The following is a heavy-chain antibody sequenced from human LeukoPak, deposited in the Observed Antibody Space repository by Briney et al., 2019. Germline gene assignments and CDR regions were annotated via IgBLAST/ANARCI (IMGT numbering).Heavy chain of an antibody. Sequence: GASVKVSCKASGYTFTSYDINWVRQATGQGLEWMGWMSPNSGNTGYAQKFQGRVTMTRNTSISTAYMELSSLRSEDTAVYYCARKVYYGSGSYYYYYYYMDVWGKGTTVTVSS. J-gene: IGHJ6*03. CDR3: ARKVYYGSGSYYYYYYYMDV. CDR1: GYTFTSYD. D-gene: IGHD3-10*01. CDR2: MSPNSGNT. V-gene: IGHV1-8*01.